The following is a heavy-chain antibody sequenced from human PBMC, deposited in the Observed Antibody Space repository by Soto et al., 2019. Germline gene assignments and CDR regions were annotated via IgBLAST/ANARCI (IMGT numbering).Heavy chain of an antibody. D-gene: IGHD3-16*01. V-gene: IGHV4-61*01. J-gene: IGHJ6*02. CDR2: IYYSGST. CDR3: ARDGGRGMDV. Sequence: QVQLQESGPGLVKPSETLSLTCTVSGGSVSSGSYYWSWIRQPPGKGLEWIGYIYYSGSTNYNPSLKSRVTISVDTSKNQFSLKVSSVTAADTAVYYCARDGGRGMDVWGQGTTVTVSS. CDR1: GGSVSSGSYY.